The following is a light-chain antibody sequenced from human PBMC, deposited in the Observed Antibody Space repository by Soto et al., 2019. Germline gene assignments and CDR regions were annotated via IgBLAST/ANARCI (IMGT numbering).Light chain of an antibody. J-gene: IGLJ1*01. V-gene: IGLV2-14*01. CDR2: EVS. CDR1: SSDVGGYNY. CDR3: SSYTSSSTLV. Sequence: QSALTQPASVSGSPGQAITISCTGTSSDVGGYNYVSWYQQHPGKAPKLMIYEVSNRPSPVSNRFSGSKSSNTASLTISGLQAEVEADYYCSSYTSSSTLVFGTGTKVTVL.